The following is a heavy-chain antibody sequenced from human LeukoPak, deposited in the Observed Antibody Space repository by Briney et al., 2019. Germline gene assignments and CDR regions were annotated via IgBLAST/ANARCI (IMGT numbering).Heavy chain of an antibody. CDR1: GGSFSGYY. Sequence: SETLSLTCAVYGGSFSGYYWSWIRQPPGKGLEWIGEINHSGSTNYNPSLKSRVTISVDTSKNQFSLKLSSVTAADTAVYYCASSRDLDYYGSSGYYVDYWGQGTLVTVSS. CDR2: INHSGST. D-gene: IGHD3-22*01. V-gene: IGHV4-34*01. CDR3: ASSRDLDYYGSSGYYVDY. J-gene: IGHJ4*02.